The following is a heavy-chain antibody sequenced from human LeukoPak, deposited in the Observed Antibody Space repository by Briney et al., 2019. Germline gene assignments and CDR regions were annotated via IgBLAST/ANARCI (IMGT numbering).Heavy chain of an antibody. J-gene: IGHJ5*02. V-gene: IGHV4-4*07. CDR1: GGSISSYY. D-gene: IGHD3-22*01. Sequence: SETLSLTCTVSGGSISSYYWSWIRQPAGKGLEWIGRIYTSGRTNYNPSLKSRVTMSVDTSKNQFSLKLSSVTAADTAVYYCARKLDDYDSSGYYSWFDPWGQGTLVTVSS. CDR3: ARKLDDYDSSGYYSWFDP. CDR2: IYTSGRT.